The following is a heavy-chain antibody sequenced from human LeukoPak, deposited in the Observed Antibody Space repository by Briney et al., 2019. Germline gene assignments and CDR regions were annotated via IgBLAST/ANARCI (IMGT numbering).Heavy chain of an antibody. CDR3: ARDTYCTGGRCYSRVGY. V-gene: IGHV7-4-1*02. Sequence: ASVKVSCKASGYTFTNYPMNWVRQAPGQGLEWMGWINTNTGNPMYARGFTERFVFSWDTSVTTAYLQINSLKPEDTAVYSCARDTYCTGGRCYSRVGYWGQGTVVTVSS. D-gene: IGHD2-15*01. CDR2: INTNTGNP. J-gene: IGHJ4*02. CDR1: GYTFTNYP.